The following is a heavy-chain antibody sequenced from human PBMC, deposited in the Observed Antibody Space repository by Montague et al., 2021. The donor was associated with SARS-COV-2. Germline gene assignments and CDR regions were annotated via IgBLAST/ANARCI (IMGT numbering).Heavy chain of an antibody. J-gene: IGHJ4*02. V-gene: IGHV4-34*01. Sequence: SETLSLTCGIYGGSFGDDHWSRIRQPPGKGLEWIGDIKQSGSTNYNPPLKSRVTISVDTSKNQFSLKLTSVTAADTAVYFCARGHLSVSMIVVVFTSASYYFDYWGQGAQVTVSS. CDR3: ARGHLSVSMIVVVFTSASYYFDY. CDR2: IKQSGST. CDR1: GGSFGDDH. D-gene: IGHD3-22*01.